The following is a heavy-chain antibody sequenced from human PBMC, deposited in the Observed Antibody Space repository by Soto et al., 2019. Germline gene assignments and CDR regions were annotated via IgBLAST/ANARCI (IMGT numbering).Heavy chain of an antibody. J-gene: IGHJ4*02. CDR3: ARARFTFDY. CDR2: IWYDGSNK. Sequence: RRLSCAASGFTFSSYGMHWVRQAPGKGLEWVAVIWYDGSNKYYADSVKGRFAISRDNSKNSLYLQMTSLRAEDTAVYYCARARFTFDYWGQGTLVTVSS. CDR1: GFTFSSYG. V-gene: IGHV3-33*01.